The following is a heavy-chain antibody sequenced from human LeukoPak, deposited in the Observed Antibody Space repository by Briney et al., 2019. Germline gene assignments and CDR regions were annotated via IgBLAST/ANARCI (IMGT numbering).Heavy chain of an antibody. J-gene: IGHJ4*02. D-gene: IGHD3-3*01. Sequence: SETLSLTCAVSGYSISSGYYWGWIRPPPGKGLEWIGSIYHSGSTYYNPSLKSRVTISVDTSKNQFSLKLSSVTAADTAVYYCARRGDFWEIDYWGQGTLVTVSS. CDR1: GYSISSGYY. CDR2: IYHSGST. V-gene: IGHV4-38-2*01. CDR3: ARRGDFWEIDY.